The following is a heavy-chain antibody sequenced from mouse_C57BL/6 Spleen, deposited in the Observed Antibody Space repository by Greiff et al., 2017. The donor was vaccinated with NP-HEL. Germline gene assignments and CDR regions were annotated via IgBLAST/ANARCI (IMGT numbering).Heavy chain of an antibody. Sequence: VQLQQPGAELVKPGASVKLSCKASGYTFTSYWMQWVKQRPGQGLEWIGEIDPSDSYTNYNQKFKGKATLTVDTSSSTAYMQLSSLTSEDSAVYYCARKDFFYWGQGTLVTVSA. J-gene: IGHJ3*01. V-gene: IGHV1-50*01. CDR2: IDPSDSYT. CDR1: GYTFTSYW. CDR3: ARKDFFY.